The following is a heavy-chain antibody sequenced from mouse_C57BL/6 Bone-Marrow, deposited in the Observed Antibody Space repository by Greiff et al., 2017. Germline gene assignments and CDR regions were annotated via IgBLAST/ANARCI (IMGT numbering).Heavy chain of an antibody. J-gene: IGHJ3*01. CDR2: ISGGGGNT. CDR3: ASQAWFAY. Sequence: EVQRVESGGGLVKPGGSLKLSCAASGFTFSNYTMSWVRPTPEKRLECVSSISGGGGNTYYPDSVKGRFTISRDKAKNTLYLQVSSLRSEDTAVYYCASQAWFAYWGQGTLVTVSA. CDR1: GFTFSNYT. V-gene: IGHV5-9*04.